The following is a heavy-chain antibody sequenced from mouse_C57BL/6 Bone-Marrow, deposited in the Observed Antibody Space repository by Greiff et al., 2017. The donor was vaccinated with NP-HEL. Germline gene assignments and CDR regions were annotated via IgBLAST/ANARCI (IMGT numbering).Heavy chain of an antibody. Sequence: QVQLKQSGAELVKPGASVKISCKASGYAFSSSWMHWVKERPGRGLEWIGQFFPGVGGTNYNGKFKGKATLPAAKSSSTAYLQVSNLTSEDAAVYFCAGGDYVSSRFGYDMDYWGQGNSVTVTA. CDR3: AGGDYVSSRFGYDMDY. J-gene: IGHJ4*01. CDR1: GYAFSSSW. D-gene: IGHD1-1*01. CDR2: FFPGVGGT. V-gene: IGHV1-80*01.